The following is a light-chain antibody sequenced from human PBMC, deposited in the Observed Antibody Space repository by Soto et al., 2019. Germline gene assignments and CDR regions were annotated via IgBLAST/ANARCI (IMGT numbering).Light chain of an antibody. CDR1: SGHSSYT. CDR3: QTWGTGIEV. Sequence: QSVLTQSPSASASRGASVKLTCTLSSGHSSYTIAWHQQQPEKGPRYLMTLNSDGSHSKGDGIPDRFSGSSSGAERYLSISSLQSEDEADYYCQTWGTGIEVFGGGTQLTVL. V-gene: IGLV4-69*01. J-gene: IGLJ7*01. CDR2: LNSDGSH.